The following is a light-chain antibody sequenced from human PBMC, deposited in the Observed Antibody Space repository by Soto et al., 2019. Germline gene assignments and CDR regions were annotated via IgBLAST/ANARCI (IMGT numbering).Light chain of an antibody. V-gene: IGLV2-14*01. CDR1: SSDVGGYNY. Sequence: QSALTQPASVSGSPGQSITISCTGTSSDVGGYNYVSWYQQHPGKAPKLMIYDVSNRPSGVSNRFSGSKSGNTASLTISGFQAEDEADYYCSSYTSSGTVVFGGGTKLTVL. CDR3: SSYTSSGTVV. J-gene: IGLJ2*01. CDR2: DVS.